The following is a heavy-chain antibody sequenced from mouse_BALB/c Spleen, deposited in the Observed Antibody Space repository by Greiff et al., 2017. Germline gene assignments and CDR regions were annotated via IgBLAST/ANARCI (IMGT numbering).Heavy chain of an antibody. CDR3: ASDYDAMDY. J-gene: IGHJ4*01. CDR1: GYSITSGYY. CDR2: ISYDGSN. V-gene: IGHV3-6*02. Sequence: DVKLLESGPGLVKPSQSLSLTCSVTGYSITSGYYWNWIRQFPGNKLEWMGYISYDGSNNYNPSLKNRISITRDTSKNQFFLKLNSVTTEDTATYYCASDYDAMDYWGQGTSVTVSS.